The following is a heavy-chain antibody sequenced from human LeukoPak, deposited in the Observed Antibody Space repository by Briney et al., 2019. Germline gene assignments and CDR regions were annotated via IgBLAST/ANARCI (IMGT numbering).Heavy chain of an antibody. V-gene: IGHV3-30*04. CDR1: GFTFRGHA. CDR3: ARDLRSSGYYAFDY. CDR2: ISYDGGKK. D-gene: IGHD3-22*01. Sequence: PGGSLRLSCVGSGFTFRGHAMHWVRQAPGKGLEWVALISYDGGKKYHADSVKGRFTISRDNSKNTLYLQMNSLRAEDTAVYYCARDLRSSGYYAFDYWGQGTLVTVSS. J-gene: IGHJ4*02.